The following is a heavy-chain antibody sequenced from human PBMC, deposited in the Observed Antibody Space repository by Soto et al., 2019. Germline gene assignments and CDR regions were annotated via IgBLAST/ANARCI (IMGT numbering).Heavy chain of an antibody. CDR3: ARERQWRPRGWFDP. Sequence: SVKVSWKASGGTFSSYAISWVRQAPGQGLEWMGGIIPIFGTANYAQKFQGRVTITADESTSTAYMELSSLRSEDTAVYYCARERQWRPRGWFDPWGQGTLVTVSS. CDR1: GGTFSSYA. J-gene: IGHJ5*02. CDR2: IIPIFGTA. D-gene: IGHD6-19*01. V-gene: IGHV1-69*13.